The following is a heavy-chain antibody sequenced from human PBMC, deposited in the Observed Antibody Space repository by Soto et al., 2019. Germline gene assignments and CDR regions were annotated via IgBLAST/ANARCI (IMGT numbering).Heavy chain of an antibody. J-gene: IGHJ4*02. CDR1: GFTSGDHG. V-gene: IGHV3-33*01. CDR3: AREGEPTSSGSDIDF. D-gene: IGHD3-10*01. CDR2: VWYDGSDK. Sequence: PQRHCNAASGFTSGDHGMRRVRQAPGKGLEWVAGVWYDGSDKYYADSEKGRLTISRDNSKNTLYLQMNSMRVEDTAVYYCAREGEPTSSGSDIDFWGQGTL.